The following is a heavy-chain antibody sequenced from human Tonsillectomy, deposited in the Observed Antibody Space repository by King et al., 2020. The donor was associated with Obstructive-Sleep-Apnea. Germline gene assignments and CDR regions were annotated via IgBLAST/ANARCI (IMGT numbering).Heavy chain of an antibody. V-gene: IGHV4-39*07. CDR3: AGERAAATNCFDP. CDR1: GGSIRSSNYY. Sequence: QLQESGPGLLKPSETLSLTCTVSGGSIRSSNYYWGWIRQPPGKGLEWIGNIFYSGRTYYNPSLKSRVTISVDTSKNQFSLQLTSVTAADTAVYYCAGERAAATNCFDPWGQGTLVTVSS. CDR2: IFYSGRT. J-gene: IGHJ5*02. D-gene: IGHD2-15*01.